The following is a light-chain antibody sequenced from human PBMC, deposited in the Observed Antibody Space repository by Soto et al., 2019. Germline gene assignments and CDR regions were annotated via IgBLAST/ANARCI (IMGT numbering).Light chain of an antibody. V-gene: IGLV2-8*01. CDR3: SPYGGGNTVV. CDR2: EVS. Sequence: QSVLTQPPSASGSPGQSVTISCTGTSSDVGGYNYVSWDQQHPGKAPKLRIYEVSKRPSGVPDRFSGSKAGNTASLTVSGLQAEDEADHYCSPYGGGNTVVCGGGTKVTVL. J-gene: IGLJ2*01. CDR1: SSDVGGYNY.